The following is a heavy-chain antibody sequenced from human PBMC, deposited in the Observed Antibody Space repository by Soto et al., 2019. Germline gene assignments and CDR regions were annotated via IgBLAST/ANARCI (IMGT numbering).Heavy chain of an antibody. D-gene: IGHD2-2*01. CDR1: GFTFSSYW. V-gene: IGHV3-7*03. J-gene: IGHJ4*02. CDR3: ARHHSFCTSTSCYFDH. CDR2: IKEDGSEK. Sequence: GGSLRLSCAASGFTFSSYWMTWVRQAPGKGLEWVANIKEDGSEKFYVDSVKGRFTISRDNAKNSLYVQMNSLRGEDTAVYYCARHHSFCTSTSCYFDHWGQGTLVTVSS.